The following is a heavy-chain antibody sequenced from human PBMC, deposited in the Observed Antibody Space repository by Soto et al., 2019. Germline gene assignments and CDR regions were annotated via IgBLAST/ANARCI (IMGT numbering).Heavy chain of an antibody. D-gene: IGHD5-18*01. J-gene: IGHJ4*02. V-gene: IGHV1-69*13. CDR2: IIPIFGTA. CDR3: ERDRSPGYSYGQFDY. Sequence: GASVKVSCKASGGTFSSYAISWVRQAPGQGLEWMGGIIPIFGTANYAQKFQGRVTITADESTSTAYMELSSLRSEDTAVYYCERDRSPGYSYGQFDYWGQGTLVTVSS. CDR1: GGTFSSYA.